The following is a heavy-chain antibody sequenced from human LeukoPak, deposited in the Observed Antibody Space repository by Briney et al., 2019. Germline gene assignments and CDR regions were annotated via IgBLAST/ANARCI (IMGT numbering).Heavy chain of an antibody. V-gene: IGHV3-66*02. D-gene: IGHD3-22*01. CDR3: ARESLYSDSSGPGV. J-gene: IGHJ6*02. Sequence: GGSLRLSCAASGFAVSSDYMSWVRQAPGKGLEWVSVIYSGGSTYYADSVKGRFTISRDSSKNTLYLQMNSLRAEDTAVYYCARESLYSDSSGPGVWGQGTTVTVSS. CDR1: GFAVSSDY. CDR2: IYSGGST.